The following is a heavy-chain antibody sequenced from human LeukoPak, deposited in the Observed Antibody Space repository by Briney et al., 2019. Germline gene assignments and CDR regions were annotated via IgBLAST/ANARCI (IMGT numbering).Heavy chain of an antibody. CDR3: ARVGYKNGGADYFDY. Sequence: PGGSLRLSCAASGFTFSSYPMHWVRQAPGKGPEYVSAISGNGGSTYYADSVKGRFTISRDNPKNTVYLQMGSLRPEDMAVYYCARVGYKNGGADYFDYWGQGTLVTVSS. J-gene: IGHJ4*02. D-gene: IGHD3-22*01. CDR1: GFTFSSYP. V-gene: IGHV3-64*02. CDR2: ISGNGGST.